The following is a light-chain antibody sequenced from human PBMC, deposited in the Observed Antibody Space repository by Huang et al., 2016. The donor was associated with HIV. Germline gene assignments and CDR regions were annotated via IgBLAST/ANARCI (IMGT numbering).Light chain of an antibody. CDR2: GAS. V-gene: IGKV3-15*01. CDR3: QQYNNWPPEET. CDR1: QSVSSN. Sequence: EIVMTQSPVTLSVSPGERATLSCRASQSVSSNLAWYQQNAGQAPRLLIYGASTRATCIPARFSGSGSGTEFTLTISSLQSEDFAVYYCQQYNNWPPEETFGPGTKVDIK. J-gene: IGKJ3*01.